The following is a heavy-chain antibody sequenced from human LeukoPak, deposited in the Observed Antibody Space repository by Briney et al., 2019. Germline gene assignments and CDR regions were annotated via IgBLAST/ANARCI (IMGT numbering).Heavy chain of an antibody. V-gene: IGHV3-49*04. Sequence: GGSLRLSCTGSGFSFGDYAMSWVRQAPGKGLEWVGFIRSKGYGGTTEYAASVKGRFTISRDDFKSVAYLQMNSLITEDTAVYYCTRDVRHSYGPPSDYWGQGTLVIVSS. J-gene: IGHJ4*02. CDR3: TRDVRHSYGPPSDY. CDR1: GFSFGDYA. CDR2: IRSKGYGGTT. D-gene: IGHD5-18*01.